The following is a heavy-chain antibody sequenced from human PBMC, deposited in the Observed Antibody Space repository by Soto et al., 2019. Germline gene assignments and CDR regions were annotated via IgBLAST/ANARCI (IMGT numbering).Heavy chain of an antibody. J-gene: IGHJ5*01. V-gene: IGHV4-59*12. CDR2: IYFDGTT. Sequence: SETLSLTCTVSGGSFSPNYWSWIRQPPGKGLEWVGYIYFDGTTRHNPSLKSRVTISVDTSKNQFSLHLNSVTLEDTAVYYCARSWFGHQVHWFDSWGQGTLVTVSS. D-gene: IGHD3-16*01. CDR3: ARSWFGHQVHWFDS. CDR1: GGSFSPNY.